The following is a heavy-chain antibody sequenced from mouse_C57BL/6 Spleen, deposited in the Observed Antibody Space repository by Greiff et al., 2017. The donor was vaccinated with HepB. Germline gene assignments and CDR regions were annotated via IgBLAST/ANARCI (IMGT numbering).Heavy chain of an antibody. CDR1: GYTFTDYE. CDR2: IDPETGGT. J-gene: IGHJ2*01. CDR3: TRPSNWDGDY. V-gene: IGHV1-15*01. Sequence: VQLQQSGAELVRPGASVTLSCKASGYTFTDYEMHWVKQTPVHGLEWIGAIDPETGGTAYNQKFKGKAILTADKSSSTAYMEIRSLTSEDSAVYYCTRPSNWDGDYWGQGTTLTVSS. D-gene: IGHD4-1*01.